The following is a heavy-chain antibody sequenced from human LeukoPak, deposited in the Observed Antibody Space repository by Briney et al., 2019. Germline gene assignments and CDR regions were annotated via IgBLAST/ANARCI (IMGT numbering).Heavy chain of an antibody. V-gene: IGHV4-34*01. CDR2: INHSGST. CDR1: GGFISNYY. Sequence: TSETLSLTCSVSGGFISNYYWSWIRQPPGKGLEWIGEINHSGSTNYNPSLKSRVTISVDTSKNQFSLKLSSVTAADTAVYYCARHRNYGDYALNYWGQGTLVTVSS. J-gene: IGHJ4*02. CDR3: ARHRNYGDYALNY. D-gene: IGHD4-17*01.